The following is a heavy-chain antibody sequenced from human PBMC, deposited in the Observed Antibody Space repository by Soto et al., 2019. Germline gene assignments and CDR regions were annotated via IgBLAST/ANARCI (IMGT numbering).Heavy chain of an antibody. CDR2: VSGSGGST. V-gene: IGHV3-23*01. Sequence: EVQLLESGGGLVQPGGSLRLSCAASGFTFSSYAMRWVRQAPGKGLEWVSAVSGSGGSTYYADSVKGRFTISRDNSKNTLDLQMNSLRAEDTAVYYCARRGPGTYFDYWGQGTLVTVSS. D-gene: IGHD6-13*01. CDR1: GFTFSSYA. J-gene: IGHJ4*02. CDR3: ARRGPGTYFDY.